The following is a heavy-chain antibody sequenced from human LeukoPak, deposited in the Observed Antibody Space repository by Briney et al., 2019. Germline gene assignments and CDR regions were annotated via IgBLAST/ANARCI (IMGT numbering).Heavy chain of an antibody. J-gene: IGHJ3*02. CDR2: ISYDGSNK. D-gene: IGHD2-15*01. CDR1: GFTFGSYG. V-gene: IGHV3-30*18. Sequence: GGSLRLSCAASGFTFGSYGMHWVRQAPGKGLEWVAVISYDGSNKYYADSVKGRFTISRDNSKNTLYLQMNSLRAEDTAVYYCAKDIVVVVAATLCEVAFDIWGQGTMATVSS. CDR3: AKDIVVVVAATLCEVAFDI.